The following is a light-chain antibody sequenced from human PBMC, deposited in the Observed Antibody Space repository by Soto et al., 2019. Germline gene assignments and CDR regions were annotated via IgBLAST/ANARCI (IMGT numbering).Light chain of an antibody. Sequence: NFMLTQPHSVSDSPGKTVIISCTRSSGSIASNYVQWYQQRPGSSPTTVIYEDNQRPSGVPDRFSGSIDSSSNSASLTISGLETEDEADYFCQSYDATNQVLGGGTKLTVL. CDR2: EDN. CDR1: SGSIASNY. CDR3: QSYDATNQV. J-gene: IGLJ3*02. V-gene: IGLV6-57*01.